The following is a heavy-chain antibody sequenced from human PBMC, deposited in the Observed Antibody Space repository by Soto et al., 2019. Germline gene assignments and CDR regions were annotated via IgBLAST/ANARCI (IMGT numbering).Heavy chain of an antibody. CDR1: GVSFTPDSW. Sequence: QVRLQESGPGLVEPSGTLSLICTVSGVSFTPDSWWTWVRQTPGKGLQWIGETYHSGGATYNPSLTSRAVMSFDKSKNQIFLILHSVTAADTALYFCAIDGGGGYFEHWGQGALVTVSS. D-gene: IGHD3-16*01. CDR2: TYHSGGA. J-gene: IGHJ1*01. V-gene: IGHV4-4*02. CDR3: AIDGGGGYFEH.